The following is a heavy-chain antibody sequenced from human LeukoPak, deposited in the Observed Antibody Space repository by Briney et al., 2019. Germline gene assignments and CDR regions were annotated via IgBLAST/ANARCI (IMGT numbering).Heavy chain of an antibody. CDR3: ARRRSYDYIWGRRGLYYFDY. V-gene: IGHV4-34*01. D-gene: IGHD3-16*01. CDR1: GGSFSGYY. CDR2: INHSGST. J-gene: IGHJ4*02. Sequence: PSETLSLTCAVYGGSFSGYYWSWIRQPPGKGLEWIGEINHSGSTNYNPSLKSRVTISADTSKNQFSLKLSSVTAADTAVYYCARRRSYDYIWGRRGLYYFDYWGQGTLVTVSS.